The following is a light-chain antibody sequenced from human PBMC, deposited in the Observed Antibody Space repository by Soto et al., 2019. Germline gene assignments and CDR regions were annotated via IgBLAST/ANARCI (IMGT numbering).Light chain of an antibody. Sequence: DIQMTQSPYTLSASVGDRVTITCRASQGISTWLAWYQQKPGTAPKLLIYDASSLESGVPSRFSGSGSGTEFTLTISSLQPDDYATYYCQQYSSYSRTFGQGTKGEIK. CDR1: QGISTW. V-gene: IGKV1-5*01. CDR3: QQYSSYSRT. J-gene: IGKJ1*01. CDR2: DAS.